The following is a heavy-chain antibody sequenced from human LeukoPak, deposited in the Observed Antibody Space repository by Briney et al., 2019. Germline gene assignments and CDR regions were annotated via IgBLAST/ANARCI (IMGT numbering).Heavy chain of an antibody. D-gene: IGHD3-10*01. CDR1: GGTYNNYA. J-gene: IGHJ6*03. V-gene: IGHV1-69*01. CDR2: TLPVFGTS. Sequence: SVKVSCKASGGTYNNYAITCVRQAPGQGLEWVGGTLPVFGTSNYAQRFQGRVTITADESTGTTYMELSSLRSEDTAVYYCARDHRGFYYGSGNYYYLGVWGKGTTVTVSS. CDR3: ARDHRGFYYGSGNYYYLGV.